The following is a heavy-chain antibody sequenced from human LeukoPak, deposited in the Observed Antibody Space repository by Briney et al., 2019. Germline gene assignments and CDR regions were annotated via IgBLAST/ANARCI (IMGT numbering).Heavy chain of an antibody. CDR1: GFTFSSYA. J-gene: IGHJ4*02. Sequence: GGSLRLSCAASGFTFSSYAMHWVRQAPGKGLEWVAVISYDGSNKYYADSVKGRFTISRDNSKNTLYLQMNSLRAEDTAVYYCARDRLSGYSYGYCYYWGQGTLVTVSS. CDR2: ISYDGSNK. V-gene: IGHV3-30*04. CDR3: ARDRLSGYSYGYCYY. D-gene: IGHD5-18*01.